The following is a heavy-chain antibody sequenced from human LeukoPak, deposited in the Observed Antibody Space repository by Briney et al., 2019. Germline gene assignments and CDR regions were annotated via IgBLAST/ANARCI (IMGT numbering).Heavy chain of an antibody. CDR1: GYTFTSYG. J-gene: IGHJ4*02. V-gene: IGHV1-18*01. D-gene: IGHD3-16*01. Sequence: ASVNVSCKATGYTFTSYGISWVRQAPEQGLEWMGWISSNSDITNYAQKLQGRVTMATDTSTSTAYMELRSLRSDDTAVYYCARDWGSIKVITDYWGQGTLVTVSS. CDR2: ISSNSDIT. CDR3: ARDWGSIKVITDY.